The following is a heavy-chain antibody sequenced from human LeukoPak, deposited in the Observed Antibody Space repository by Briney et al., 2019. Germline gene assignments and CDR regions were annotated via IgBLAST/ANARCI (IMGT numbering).Heavy chain of an antibody. CDR2: ISGSGGST. V-gene: IGHV3-23*01. CDR1: GFSFSNYA. J-gene: IGHJ4*02. Sequence: TGGSLRLSCVPSGFSFSNYAMSWVRQAPGKGLEWVSSISGSGGSTHYVDSVKGRLTISRDKTKNTLYLQMNSLRAEDTAVYYCAKSSYYDASGYYREYYFDSWGQGTLVTVSS. D-gene: IGHD3-22*01. CDR3: AKSSYYDASGYYREYYFDS.